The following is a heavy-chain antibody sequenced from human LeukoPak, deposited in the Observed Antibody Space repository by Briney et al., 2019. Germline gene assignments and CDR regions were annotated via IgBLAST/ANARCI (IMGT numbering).Heavy chain of an antibody. Sequence: PGGSLRLSCTASGFIVSSKYMNWVRQAPGKGLEWIGEINHSGSTNYNSSLKSRVTISVDTSKNQFSLKLSSVTAADTAVYYCARMWRGSGHIWGQGTLVTVSS. D-gene: IGHD1-26*01. J-gene: IGHJ4*02. CDR2: INHSGST. CDR3: ARMWRGSGHI. CDR1: GFIVSSKY. V-gene: IGHV4-34*01.